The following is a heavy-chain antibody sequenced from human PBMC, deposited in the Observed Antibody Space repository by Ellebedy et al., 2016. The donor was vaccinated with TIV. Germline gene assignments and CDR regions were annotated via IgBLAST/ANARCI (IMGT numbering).Heavy chain of an antibody. J-gene: IGHJ4*02. D-gene: IGHD3-3*01. CDR3: AGGKYEFWNNYRDC. Sequence: PGGSLRLSCAASAFNFSSYWMYWVRHLPGPGLHWVARINVAGRSTSYAESVKGRFTVSRDNAKKTLYLHLNSLRAEDTAVYYGAGGKYEFWNNYRDCWGQGTLVTVSS. CDR2: INVAGRST. CDR1: AFNFSSYW. V-gene: IGHV3-74*01.